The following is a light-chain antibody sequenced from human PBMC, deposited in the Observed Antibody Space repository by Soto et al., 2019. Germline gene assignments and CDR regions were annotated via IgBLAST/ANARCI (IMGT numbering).Light chain of an antibody. J-gene: IGLJ1*01. Sequence: QSALTQPRSVSRSPGQSVTISCTGTSSDVGGYNYVSWYQQHPGKAPKLMIYDVNKRPSGVPDRFSGSKSGNTASLTISGLQAEDEADYYCCSYAGSYTFYVFGIGTKVTVL. CDR1: SSDVGGYNY. V-gene: IGLV2-11*01. CDR2: DVN. CDR3: CSYAGSYTFYV.